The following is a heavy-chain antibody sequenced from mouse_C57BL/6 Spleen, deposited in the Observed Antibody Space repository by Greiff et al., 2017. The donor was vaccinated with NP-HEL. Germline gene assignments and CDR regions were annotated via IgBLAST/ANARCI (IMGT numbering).Heavy chain of an antibody. V-gene: IGHV1-19*01. D-gene: IGHD1-1*01. Sequence: VQLQQSGPVLVKPGASVKMSCKASGYTFTDYYMNWVKQSPGKSLEWIGVINPYNGGTSYNQKFKGKATLTVDKSSSTAYMELNSLTSEDSAVYYCASYYGSSSFAYWGQGTLVTVSA. J-gene: IGHJ3*01. CDR3: ASYYGSSSFAY. CDR1: GYTFTDYY. CDR2: INPYNGGT.